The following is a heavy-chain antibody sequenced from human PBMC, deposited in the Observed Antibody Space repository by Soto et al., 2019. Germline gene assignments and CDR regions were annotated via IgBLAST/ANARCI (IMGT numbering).Heavy chain of an antibody. CDR2: IFNNGST. Sequence: PSEILSLTCTVSGSSIRNSCCFWGWIRQPPGKGLEWIGSIFNNGSTHHNPSLKSRVTISVDTSKNQFSLKLSSVTAADTAVYYCARHRMAAVTQWGRGTLVTVSS. V-gene: IGHV4-39*01. CDR1: GSSIRNSCCF. CDR3: ARHRMAAVTQ. D-gene: IGHD4-4*01. J-gene: IGHJ4*02.